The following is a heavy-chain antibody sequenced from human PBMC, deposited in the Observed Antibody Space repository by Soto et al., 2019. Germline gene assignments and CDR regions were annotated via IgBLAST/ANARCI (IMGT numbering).Heavy chain of an antibody. V-gene: IGHV3-7*03. CDR2: IKFDGSEK. CDR3: VKDGGYCSSSTCYAPRNHYFDS. Sequence: GSLRLSCEASVFTFSDYWMSWVREAPGKGPEWVANIKFDGSEKQYVDSVRGRFTISRDNSRSSLSLQMNSLRAGDTAVYYCVKDGGYCSSSTCYAPRNHYFDSCGQGTLVTVSS. CDR1: VFTFSDYW. D-gene: IGHD2-2*01. J-gene: IGHJ4*02.